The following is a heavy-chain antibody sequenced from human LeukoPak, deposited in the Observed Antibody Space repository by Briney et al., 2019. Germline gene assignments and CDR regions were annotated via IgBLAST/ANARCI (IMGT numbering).Heavy chain of an antibody. Sequence: SVKVSCKASGGTFSSYAISWVRQAPGQGLEWMGRIIPILGIANYAQKLQGRVTITADKSTSTAYMELSSLRSEDTAVYYCAANVDTARDAFDIWGQGTMVTVSS. CDR1: GGTFSSYA. CDR2: IIPILGIA. V-gene: IGHV1-69*04. J-gene: IGHJ3*02. D-gene: IGHD5-18*01. CDR3: AANVDTARDAFDI.